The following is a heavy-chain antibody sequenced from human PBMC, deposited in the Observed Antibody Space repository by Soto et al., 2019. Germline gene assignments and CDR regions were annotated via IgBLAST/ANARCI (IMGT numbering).Heavy chain of an antibody. CDR2: IHYSGST. Sequence: QGQLQESGPGLVRPSETLSLTCTVSGASITSYYWSWIRQSSGKGLEWIGYIHYSGSTSYNPSLESRVTMSIDTSESQFSLRLRSVTAADTAVYYCARLDYYYYLDVWGKGTAVTVSS. V-gene: IGHV4-59*12. CDR3: ARLDYYYYLDV. J-gene: IGHJ6*03. CDR1: GASITSYY.